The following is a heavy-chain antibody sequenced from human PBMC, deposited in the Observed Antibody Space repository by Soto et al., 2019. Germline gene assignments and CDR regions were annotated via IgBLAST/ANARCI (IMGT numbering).Heavy chain of an antibody. D-gene: IGHD6-19*01. J-gene: IGHJ4*02. V-gene: IGHV4-30-4*01. CDR2: IYYSGST. CDR1: GGSISSGDYY. CDR3: ARTSFGYRSGGIDY. Sequence: QVQLQESGPGLVKPSQTLSLTCTVSGGSISSGDYYWSWIRQPPGKGLEWIGYIYYSGSTYYNPSLKSRITISGDTSKNQFSLKLSSVTAADTAVYYCARTSFGYRSGGIDYWGQGTLVTVSS.